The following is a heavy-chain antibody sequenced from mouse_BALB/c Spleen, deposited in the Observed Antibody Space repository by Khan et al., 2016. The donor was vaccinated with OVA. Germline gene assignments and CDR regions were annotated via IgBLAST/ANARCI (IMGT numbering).Heavy chain of an antibody. CDR2: IYPGNVNI. V-gene: IGHV1S56*01. J-gene: IGHJ4*01. Sequence: QVQLQQSGPELVKPGDSVRISCKASGYTFTSYYIHWVKQRPGQGLEWIGWIYPGNVNIDYYEMFKGQATLTADKYSSTAYMHLSSMTSEDSAVYFCARGGGTYPTYAMDYWGQGTTVTVSS. CDR3: ARGGGTYPTYAMDY. D-gene: IGHD2-10*01. CDR1: GYTFTSYY.